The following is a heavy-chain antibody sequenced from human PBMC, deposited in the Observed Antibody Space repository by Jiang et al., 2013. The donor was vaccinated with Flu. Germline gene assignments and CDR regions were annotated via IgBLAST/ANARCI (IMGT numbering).Heavy chain of an antibody. J-gene: IGHJ4*02. CDR1: GFTFSSYA. V-gene: IGHV3-23*01. CDR3: AKAPGIAVAGRGYYFDY. Sequence: GGSLRLSCAASGFTFSSYAMSWVRQAPGKGLEWVSAISGSGGSTYYADSVKGRFTISRDNSKNTLYLQMNSLRAEDTAVYYCAKAPGIAVAGRGYYFDYWGQGTLVTVSS. D-gene: IGHD6-19*01. CDR2: ISGSGGST.